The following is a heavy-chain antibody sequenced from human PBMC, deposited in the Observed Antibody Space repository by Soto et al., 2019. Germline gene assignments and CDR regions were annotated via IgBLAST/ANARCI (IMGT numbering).Heavy chain of an antibody. D-gene: IGHD3-22*01. Sequence: WGSLRLSCAASGFTFSRYEMNCVRQAGGRGLEWVSYISSSGSTIYYADSVKGRFTISRDNAKNSLYLQMNSLRAEDTAVYYCARDYSDYDSSGPGDYWGQATLVTVSS. V-gene: IGHV3-48*03. J-gene: IGHJ4*02. CDR3: ARDYSDYDSSGPGDY. CDR2: ISSSGSTI. CDR1: GFTFSRYE.